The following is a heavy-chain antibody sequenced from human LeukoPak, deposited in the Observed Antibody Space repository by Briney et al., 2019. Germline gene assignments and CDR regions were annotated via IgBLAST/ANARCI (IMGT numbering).Heavy chain of an antibody. CDR1: GFTVSSNY. J-gene: IGHJ6*03. D-gene: IGHD2-2*01. Sequence: PGGSLRLSCAASGFTVSSNYMSWVRQAPGKGLEWVSVIYSGGGTYYADSVKGRFTISRDNSKNTLYLQMSSLRSEDTAVYYCARAKGRYCSSTSCFYYYYYYMDVWGKGTTVTVSS. CDR3: ARAKGRYCSSTSCFYYYYYYMDV. CDR2: IYSGGGT. V-gene: IGHV3-53*05.